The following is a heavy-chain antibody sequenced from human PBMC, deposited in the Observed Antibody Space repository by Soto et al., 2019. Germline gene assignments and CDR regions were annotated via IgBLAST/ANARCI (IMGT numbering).Heavy chain of an antibody. CDR1: GFTLSKYG. J-gene: IGHJ6*02. CDR3: AKEGGFRTESPLYYYGMDV. CDR2: RSDDGSNK. D-gene: IGHD6-25*01. Sequence: LRLSCAASGFTLSKYGMHWVRQAPGKGLEWVAVRSDDGSNKYYADYVKGRLTISRDNSKNTLYLQMDSLRLEDTAVYYCAKEGGFRTESPLYYYGMDVWGQGTTVTVSS. V-gene: IGHV3-30*18.